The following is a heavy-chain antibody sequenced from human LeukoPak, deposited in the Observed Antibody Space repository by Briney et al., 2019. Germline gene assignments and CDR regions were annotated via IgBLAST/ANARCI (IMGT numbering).Heavy chain of an antibody. V-gene: IGHV1-24*01. J-gene: IGHJ4*02. D-gene: IGHD4-23*01. CDR3: ARDTTVVTRDLDY. Sequence: ASVKVSCKVSGYTLTELSMHWVRQAPGKGLEWMGGFDPEDGETIYAQKFQGRVTMTEDTSTDTAYMELRSLRSDDTAVYYCARDTTVVTRDLDYWGQGTLVTVSS. CDR2: FDPEDGET. CDR1: GYTLTELS.